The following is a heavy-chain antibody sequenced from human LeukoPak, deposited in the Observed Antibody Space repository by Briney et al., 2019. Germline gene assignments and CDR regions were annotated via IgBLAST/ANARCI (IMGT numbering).Heavy chain of an antibody. D-gene: IGHD6-13*01. V-gene: IGHV3-9*01. Sequence: PGGSLRLSCAASGFTFDDYAMHWVRQAPGKGLEWVSGISWNSGSIGCADSVKGRFTISRDNSKNSLYLQMNSLRAEDTALYYCAKNALAAAGSLIYYYMDVWGKGTTVTVSS. CDR2: ISWNSGSI. CDR3: AKNALAAAGSLIYYYMDV. J-gene: IGHJ6*03. CDR1: GFTFDDYA.